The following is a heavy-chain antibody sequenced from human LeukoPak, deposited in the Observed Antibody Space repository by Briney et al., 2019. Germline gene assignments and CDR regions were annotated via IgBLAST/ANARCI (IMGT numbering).Heavy chain of an antibody. CDR2: ISAYNGNT. J-gene: IGHJ4*02. CDR3: ARDAKLITMIVVGNFDY. V-gene: IGHV1-18*01. CDR1: GYTFTSYG. Sequence: ASVKVSCRASGYTFTSYGISWVRQAPGQGLEWMGWISAYNGNTNYAQKLQGRVTMTTDTSTSTAYMGLRSLRSGDTAVYYCARDAKLITMIVVGNFDYWGQGTLVTVSS. D-gene: IGHD3-22*01.